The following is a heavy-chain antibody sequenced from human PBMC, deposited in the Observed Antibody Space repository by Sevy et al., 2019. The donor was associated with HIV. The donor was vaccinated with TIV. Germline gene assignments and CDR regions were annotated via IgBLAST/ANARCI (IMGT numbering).Heavy chain of an antibody. CDR1: GFTFRSFS. CDR3: VRAIAKDGSF. CDR2: INQDGGVT. V-gene: IGHV3-7*01. J-gene: IGHJ4*02. Sequence: GGSLRLSCSASGFTFRSFSMHWVRQAPGKGLEWVANINQDGGVTYYVDSVRGRFTISRDNGRNLVFLQMNSLRVDDTALYFCVRAIAKDGSFWGQGTLVTVSS. D-gene: IGHD6-13*01.